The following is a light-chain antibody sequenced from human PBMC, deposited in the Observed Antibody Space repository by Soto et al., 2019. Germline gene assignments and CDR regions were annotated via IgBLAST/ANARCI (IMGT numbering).Light chain of an antibody. CDR1: QSVSSN. J-gene: IGKJ3*01. V-gene: IGKV3-20*01. CDR3: QQYGRSPFT. CDR2: GAS. Sequence: EIVMTESPATLSVSPGERATLSCRARQSVSSNLAWYQQKPGQAPRLLIYGASTRATGVPDRFSASGSGTDFTLTISRLEPEDFAVYYCQQYGRSPFTFGPGTKVDIK.